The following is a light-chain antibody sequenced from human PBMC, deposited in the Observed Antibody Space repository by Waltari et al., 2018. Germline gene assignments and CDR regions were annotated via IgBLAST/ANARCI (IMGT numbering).Light chain of an antibody. J-gene: IGKJ1*01. V-gene: IGKV1-39*01. Sequence: DIQMTQSPSSLSASVGDRVTITCRASQSVRNFLNWYQQEPGKAPQLLIYATSSLQTGVPSRFSGSGSGTDFTLSISSLQPEDFAIYFCQQGYMTPRTFGQGTKVEIK. CDR2: ATS. CDR3: QQGYMTPRT. CDR1: QSVRNF.